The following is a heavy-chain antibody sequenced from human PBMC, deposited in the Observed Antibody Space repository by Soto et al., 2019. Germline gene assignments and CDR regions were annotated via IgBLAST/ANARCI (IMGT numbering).Heavy chain of an antibody. CDR2: IIPIFGTA. V-gene: IGHV1-69*01. CDR3: ARASGIAAAGDYYYGMDV. D-gene: IGHD6-13*01. J-gene: IGHJ6*02. CDR1: GGTLSSYA. Sequence: QVQLVQSGAEVKKPGSSVKVSCKASGGTLSSYAISWVRQAPGQGLEWMGGIIPIFGTANYAQKFQGRVTITADESTSTAYMALSSLRSEDTAVYYCARASGIAAAGDYYYGMDVWGQGTTVTVSS.